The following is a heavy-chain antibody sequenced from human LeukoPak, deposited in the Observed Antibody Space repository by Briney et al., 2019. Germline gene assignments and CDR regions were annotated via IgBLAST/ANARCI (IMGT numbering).Heavy chain of an antibody. CDR2: IWYDGSSK. V-gene: IGHV3-33*01. J-gene: IGHJ4*02. CDR3: ARVLSGTYFTGLSH. D-gene: IGHD1-26*01. Sequence: GGSLRLSCAASGLTFSSYGMHWVRQVPGKGLEWVAVIWYDGSSKYYADSVKGRFTISRDNSKNTLYLQMNSLRAEDTAVYYCARVLSGTYFTGLSHWGQGTLVTVSS. CDR1: GLTFSSYG.